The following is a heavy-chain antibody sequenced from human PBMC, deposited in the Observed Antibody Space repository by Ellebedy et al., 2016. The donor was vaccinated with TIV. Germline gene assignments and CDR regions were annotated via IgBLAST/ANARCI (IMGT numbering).Heavy chain of an antibody. CDR3: TRAKGPILGGVIIGVFDP. J-gene: IGHJ5*02. V-gene: IGHV1-2*02. D-gene: IGHD3-16*02. CDR1: GYTFTGHH. CDR2: INPNSGDT. Sequence: AASVKVSCKSSGYTFTGHHLHWARQAPGQGLEWLGLINPNSGDTDYARKFQGRVTMTRDTSINTAYMELTSLRSDDTAVYYCTRAKGPILGGVIIGVFDPWGQGTLVTVSS.